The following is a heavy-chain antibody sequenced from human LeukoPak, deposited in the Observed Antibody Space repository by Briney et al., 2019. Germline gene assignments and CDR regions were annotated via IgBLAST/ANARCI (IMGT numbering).Heavy chain of an antibody. CDR2: IYHSGST. V-gene: IGHV4-38-2*01. CDR1: GYSISSGYY. D-gene: IGHD3-10*01. Sequence: PSETLSLTCAVSGYSISSGYYWGWIRQPPGKGLEWIGSIYHSGSTYYNPPLKSRVTISVDTSKNQFSLKLSSVTAADTAVYYCARLVGQLSLWGRGTLVTVSS. J-gene: IGHJ2*01. CDR3: ARLVGQLSL.